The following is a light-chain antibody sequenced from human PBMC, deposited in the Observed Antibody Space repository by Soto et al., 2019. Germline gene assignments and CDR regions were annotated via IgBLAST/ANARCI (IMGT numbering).Light chain of an antibody. Sequence: DIEMTQSPSTLSSSVGDRVTITCRARQIISTWLAWYQQKPGKAPKFLIPKVSSFESGVPSRFSGSRSGTDFTLTISSLQPDDVATYFCQQYYSYPWTFGQGTKLEI. V-gene: IGKV1-5*03. CDR2: KVS. CDR1: QIISTW. J-gene: IGKJ1*01. CDR3: QQYYSYPWT.